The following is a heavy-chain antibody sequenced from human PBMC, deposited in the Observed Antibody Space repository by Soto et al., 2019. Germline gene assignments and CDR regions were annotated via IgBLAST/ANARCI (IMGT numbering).Heavy chain of an antibody. J-gene: IGHJ4*02. V-gene: IGHV2-5*02. CDR3: AHRDSTGTTTYFDS. Sequence: QITLKEAGPTLVKPPETLTLTCTFSGFSFTTTRMGVGWPRQPPGTALEWLAIIYWDGESRYNPLLRRRLTLTEDTSKNQVVLTMTNMDPKDTATYYCAHRDSTGTTTYFDSWGQGIPVTVAS. D-gene: IGHD1-1*01. CDR1: GFSFTTTRMG. CDR2: IYWDGES.